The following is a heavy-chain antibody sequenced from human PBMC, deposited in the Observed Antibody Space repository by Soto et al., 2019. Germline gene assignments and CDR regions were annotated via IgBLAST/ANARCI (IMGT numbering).Heavy chain of an antibody. CDR1: GGSFSGYY. Sequence: QVQLQQWGAGLLKPSETLSLTCAVYGGSFSGYYWSWIRQPPGKGLEWIGEINHSGSTNYNPSLKSRVTISVDTSKNQFSLKLSSVTAADTAGYYCARVGLYYYYYYGMDVWGQGTTVTVSS. V-gene: IGHV4-34*01. J-gene: IGHJ6*02. CDR2: INHSGST. D-gene: IGHD2-2*01. CDR3: ARVGLYYYYYYGMDV.